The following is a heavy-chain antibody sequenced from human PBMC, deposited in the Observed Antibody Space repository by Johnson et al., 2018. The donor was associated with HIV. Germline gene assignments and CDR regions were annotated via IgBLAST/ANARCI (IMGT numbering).Heavy chain of an antibody. J-gene: IGHJ3*02. CDR3: AKPPSMGADAFDI. D-gene: IGHD3-16*01. CDR2: ISYDGSIK. Sequence: QVQLVESGGGVVQPGKSLTLSCVGSGLSFSNFVMHWVRQAPGKGLEWLTSISYDGSIKYYADSVKGRFTISRDNSKNTLYLQMNSLKTEDTGVYYCAKPPSMGADAFDIWGQGTMVTVSS. CDR1: GLSFSNFV. V-gene: IGHV3-30*01.